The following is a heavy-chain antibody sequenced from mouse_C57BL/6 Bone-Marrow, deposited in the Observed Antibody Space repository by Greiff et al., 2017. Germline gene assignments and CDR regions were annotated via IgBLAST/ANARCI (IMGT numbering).Heavy chain of an antibody. D-gene: IGHD2-4*01. Sequence: QVQLKQPGAELVKPGASVKLSCKASGYTFTNYWMHWVKQRPGQGLEWIGMMHPNGGSPDYNEKFKSEATLSVDKSSRTAYMELSSLTSEDSAVYYCARSYDYDDYTMDYWGQGTSVTVSS. J-gene: IGHJ4*01. CDR2: MHPNGGSP. CDR1: GYTFTNYW. CDR3: ARSYDYDDYTMDY. V-gene: IGHV1-64*01.